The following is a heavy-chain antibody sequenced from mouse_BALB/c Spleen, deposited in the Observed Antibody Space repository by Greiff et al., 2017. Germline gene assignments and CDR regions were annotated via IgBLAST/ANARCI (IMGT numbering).Heavy chain of an antibody. V-gene: IGHV5-6-3*01. J-gene: IGHJ4*01. CDR3: ARTRDYAMDY. CDR2: INSNGGST. Sequence: EVQLVESGGGLVQPGGSLKLSCAASGFTFSSYGMSWVRQTPDKRLELVATINSNGGSTYYPDSVKGRFTISRDNAKNTLYLQMSSLKSEDTAMYYCARTRDYAMDYWGQGTSVTVSS. CDR1: GFTFSSYG.